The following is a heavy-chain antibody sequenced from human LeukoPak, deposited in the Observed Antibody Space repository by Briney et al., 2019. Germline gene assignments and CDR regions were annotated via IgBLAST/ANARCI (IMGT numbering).Heavy chain of an antibody. CDR1: GGSISSGNFY. V-gene: IGHV4-61*02. D-gene: IGHD1-1*01. CDR3: ARAARYPRTYPYYSDY. CDR2: MYTSGST. J-gene: IGHJ4*02. Sequence: PSETLSLTCSVSGGSISSGNFYWSWIRQPAGKGLEWIGRMYTSGSTNYNPSLKSRVTISVDTSKNQFSLKLSSVTAADTAVYYCARAARYPRTYPYYSDYWGQGTLVTVSS.